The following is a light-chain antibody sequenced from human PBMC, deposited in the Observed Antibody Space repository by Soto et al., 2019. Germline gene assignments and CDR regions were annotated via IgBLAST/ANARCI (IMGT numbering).Light chain of an antibody. CDR1: SRDVGGYNS. J-gene: IGLJ1*01. CDR3: SSYTTGGSYV. V-gene: IGLV2-14*01. Sequence: QSVLTQPASVSGSPGLSIAISCTGTSRDVGGYNSVSWYQQQPGKVPKLMIYDVSNRPSGVSNRFSGSKSGNTASLTISGLQAEDGGDYYCSSYTTGGSYVFGTGTKLTVL. CDR2: DVS.